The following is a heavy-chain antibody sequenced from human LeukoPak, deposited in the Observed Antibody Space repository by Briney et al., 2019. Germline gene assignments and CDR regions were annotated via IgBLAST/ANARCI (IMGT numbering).Heavy chain of an antibody. CDR1: GFTFSSYS. D-gene: IGHD5-18*01. CDR3: ARLPEQLWGYDY. J-gene: IGHJ4*02. Sequence: GGSLRLSCAASGFTFSSYSMNWVRQAPGKGLEWVSSISSSSSYIYYADSVKGRFTISRDNAKNSLYLQMNSLRAEDTAVYYCARLPEQLWGYDYWGQGTLVTVSS. V-gene: IGHV3-21*01. CDR2: ISSSSSYI.